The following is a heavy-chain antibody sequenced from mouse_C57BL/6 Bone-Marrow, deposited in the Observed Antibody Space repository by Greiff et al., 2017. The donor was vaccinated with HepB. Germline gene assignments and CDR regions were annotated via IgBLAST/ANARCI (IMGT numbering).Heavy chain of an antibody. J-gene: IGHJ3*01. D-gene: IGHD2-3*01. Sequence: VHVKQSGAELVKPGASVKLSCTASGFNIKDYYMHWVKQRTEQGLEWIGRIDPEDGETKYAPKFQGKATITADTSSNTAYLQLSSLTSEDTAVYYCASPEEADGYYLAWFAYWGQGTLVTVSA. CDR3: ASPEEADGYYLAWFAY. V-gene: IGHV14-2*01. CDR2: IDPEDGET. CDR1: GFNIKDYY.